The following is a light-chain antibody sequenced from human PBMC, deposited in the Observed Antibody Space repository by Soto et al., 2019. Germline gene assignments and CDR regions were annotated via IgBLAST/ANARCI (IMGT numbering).Light chain of an antibody. V-gene: IGKV1-9*01. CDR3: QQLYTFPLT. J-gene: IGKJ4*01. CDR1: QGIRSS. Sequence: DIQLTQSPSFLSASLGDRVTITCRASQGIRSSLAWYRQKAAEAPELLIHGASTLQSGVPSRFSGSGSGTEFTLTFDSLQPEDFATYFCQQLYTFPLTFGGGTKVEIQ. CDR2: GAS.